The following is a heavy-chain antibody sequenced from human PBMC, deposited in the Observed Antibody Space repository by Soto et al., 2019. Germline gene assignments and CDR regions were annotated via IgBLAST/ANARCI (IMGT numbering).Heavy chain of an antibody. D-gene: IGHD1-26*01. CDR2: ISGSADST. CDR1: GFTFRSYA. Sequence: PGGSLRLSCASSGFTFRSYAMRLVRQAPGKGLEWVSAISGSADSTYYADSVKGRFTISRDNSKNTLYLQMNSLRPEDTAVYYCARRGSGSYYDYWGQGTLVTVSS. CDR3: ARRGSGSYYDY. J-gene: IGHJ4*02. V-gene: IGHV3-23*01.